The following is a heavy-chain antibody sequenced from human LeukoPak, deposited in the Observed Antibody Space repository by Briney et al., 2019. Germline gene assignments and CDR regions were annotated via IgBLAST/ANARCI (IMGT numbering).Heavy chain of an antibody. J-gene: IGHJ4*02. CDR3: ARETPVPGAYYLDS. CDR1: GVTFNSYW. CDR2: IIFDGSST. V-gene: IGHV3-74*03. D-gene: IGHD6-19*01. Sequence: GESLRLSCVASGVTFNSYWWSWVRQAPGKGLVWVGGIIFDGSSTKYADSMNGRFTISRDNAKNPLYLQMNSLRAEDTAVYFCARETPVPGAYYLDSWGQGTLVTVSS.